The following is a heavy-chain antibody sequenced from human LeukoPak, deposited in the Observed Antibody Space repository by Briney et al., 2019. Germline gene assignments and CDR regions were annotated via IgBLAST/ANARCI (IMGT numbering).Heavy chain of an antibody. D-gene: IGHD3-22*01. V-gene: IGHV3-23*01. CDR3: VKRPTFDTMIVVVITRDNWFDP. CDR2: ISGIGGST. CDR1: GFTFSSYS. Sequence: GGSLRLSCAASGFTFSSYSMNWVSQAPGKGLEWVSAISGIGGSTYYADSVKGRFTISRDNSKNTLYLQMNSLRAEDTAVYYCVKRPTFDTMIVVVITRDNWFDPWGQGTLVTVSS. J-gene: IGHJ5*02.